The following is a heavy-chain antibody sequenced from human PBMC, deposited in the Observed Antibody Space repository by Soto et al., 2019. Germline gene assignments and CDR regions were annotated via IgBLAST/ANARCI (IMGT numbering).Heavy chain of an antibody. CDR1: GFTLDYCA. CDR2: ISWTRGSI. CDR3: AKDRGLVLSFYFDY. Sequence: EVQLVESVGVLVQPGRSLRLSCAASGFTLDYCAMYWVRQARGKGLAWVSGISWTRGSIGHADSVKGRFTISRANAKTSLYLQMNSLRAEETALYYCAKDRGLVLSFYFDYWGQGTLVPVSS. V-gene: IGHV3-9*01. J-gene: IGHJ4*02. D-gene: IGHD6-19*01.